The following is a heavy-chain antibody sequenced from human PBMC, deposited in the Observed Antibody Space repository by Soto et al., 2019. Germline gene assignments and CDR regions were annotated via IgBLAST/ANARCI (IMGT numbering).Heavy chain of an antibody. CDR1: GFTFSSYS. CDR2: ISSSSSYI. J-gene: IGHJ6*02. V-gene: IGHV3-21*01. Sequence: GGSLRLSCAASGFTFSSYSMNWVRQAPGKGLEWVSSISSSSSYIYYADSVKGRFTISRDNAKNSLYLQMNSLRAEDTAVYYCARGDEWIQLWPTHYYGMDVWGQGTTVTVSS. D-gene: IGHD5-18*01. CDR3: ARGDEWIQLWPTHYYGMDV.